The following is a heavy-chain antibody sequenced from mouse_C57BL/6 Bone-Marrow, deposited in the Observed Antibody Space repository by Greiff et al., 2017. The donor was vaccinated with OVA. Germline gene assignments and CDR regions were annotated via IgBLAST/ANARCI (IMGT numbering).Heavy chain of an antibody. CDR2: IHPNSGST. CDR3: ARSVDYYSSFFDY. D-gene: IGHD2-5*01. CDR1: GYTFTSYW. V-gene: IGHV1-64*01. Sequence: QVQLQQPGAELVKPGASVKLSCKASGYTFTSYWMHWVKQRPGQGLEWIGMIHPNSGSTNYNEKFKSKATLTVDKSSSTAYMQLSSLTSEDSAVYYCARSVDYYSSFFDYWGQGTTLTVSS. J-gene: IGHJ2*01.